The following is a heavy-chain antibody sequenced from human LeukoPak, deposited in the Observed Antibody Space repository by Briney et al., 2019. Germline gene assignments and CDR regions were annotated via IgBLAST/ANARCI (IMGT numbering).Heavy chain of an antibody. CDR1: GYTFTNYG. V-gene: IGHV1-18*01. D-gene: IGHD2-15*01. Sequence: ASVKVSCKASGYTFTNYGFSWVRQARGQGLEWMGWISAYNGNTNYAQKLQGRVTMTTDTSTSTAYMELRSLRSDDTAVYYCARGYIPVVVVDDAFDIWGQGTMVTVSS. CDR3: ARGYIPVVVVDDAFDI. CDR2: ISAYNGNT. J-gene: IGHJ3*02.